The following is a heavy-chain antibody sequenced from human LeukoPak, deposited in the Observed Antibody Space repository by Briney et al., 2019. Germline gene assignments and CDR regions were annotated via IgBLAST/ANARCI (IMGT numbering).Heavy chain of an antibody. Sequence: GGSLRLSCAASGFTFSDYYMSWIRQAPGKGLEWVSYISSSSSYTNYADSVKGRFTISRDNAKNSLYLQMNSPRAEDTAVYYCASSERGYSGYDLMGFDYWGQGTLVTVSS. CDR2: ISSSSSYT. D-gene: IGHD5-12*01. J-gene: IGHJ4*02. CDR1: GFTFSDYY. V-gene: IGHV3-11*03. CDR3: ASSERGYSGYDLMGFDY.